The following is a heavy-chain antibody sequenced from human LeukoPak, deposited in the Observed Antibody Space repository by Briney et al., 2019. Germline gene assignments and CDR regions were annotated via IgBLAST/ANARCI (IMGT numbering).Heavy chain of an antibody. Sequence: SVKVSCKASGGTFSSYAISWVRQAPGQGLEWMGRIIPIFGTANYALKFQGRVTITTDESTSTAYMELSSLRSEDTAVYYCARGGSSGWYTDIWGQGTMVTVSS. V-gene: IGHV1-69*05. CDR1: GGTFSSYA. CDR3: ARGGSSGWYTDI. CDR2: IIPIFGTA. J-gene: IGHJ3*02. D-gene: IGHD6-19*01.